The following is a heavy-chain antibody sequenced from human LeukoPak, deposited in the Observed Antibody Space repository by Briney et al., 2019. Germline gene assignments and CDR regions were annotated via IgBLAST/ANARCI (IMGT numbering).Heavy chain of an antibody. D-gene: IGHD6-6*01. V-gene: IGHV3-74*01. CDR3: ARGPNSNWSGLDF. J-gene: IGHJ4*02. CDR1: GFSFSGHW. Sequence: GGSLRLSCTASGFSFSGHWMHWARQLPGKGLVWVSRISPTGSTTSYADSVKGRYTVSRDNAKNTLYLQVNNLRAEDTAVYYCARGPNSNWSGLDFWGQGTLLTVSP. CDR2: ISPTGSTT.